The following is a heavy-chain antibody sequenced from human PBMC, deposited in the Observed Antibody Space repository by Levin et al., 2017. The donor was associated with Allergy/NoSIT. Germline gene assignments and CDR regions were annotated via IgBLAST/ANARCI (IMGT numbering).Heavy chain of an antibody. CDR1: GFTFSDYY. V-gene: IGHV3-11*01. CDR2: ISNSDNTI. J-gene: IGHJ4*02. D-gene: IGHD1-26*01. CDR3: ARAPRTSGGELGFDS. Sequence: PGGSLRLSCAASGFTFSDYYMGWIRQAPGKGLEWLSYISNSDNTIYYPDSVKGRCTISRDNAKNSLYLQMNTLRSEDTAVYYCARAPRTSGGELGFDSWGQGTLVTVSS.